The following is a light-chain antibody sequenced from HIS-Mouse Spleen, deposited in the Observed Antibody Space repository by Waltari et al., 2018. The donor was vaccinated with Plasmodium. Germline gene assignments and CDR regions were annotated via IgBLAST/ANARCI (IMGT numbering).Light chain of an antibody. CDR2: DFS. CDR1: ITYVGVYRF. V-gene: IGLV2-11*01. J-gene: IGLJ1*01. Sequence: QSALTQPRPVSGSPGQPVTISCTGTITYVGVYRFVSWYQQHPGKAPKLMIYDFSKRPSGVPDRFSGSKSGNTASLTISGLQAEDEADYYCCSYAGSYTFVFGTGTKVTVL. CDR3: CSYAGSYTFV.